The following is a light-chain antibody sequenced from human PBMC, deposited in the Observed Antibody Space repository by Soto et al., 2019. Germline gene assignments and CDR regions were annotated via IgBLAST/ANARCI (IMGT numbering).Light chain of an antibody. CDR1: QSVSSSY. CDR2: GAS. J-gene: IGKJ2*01. Sequence: EIVLTQSPGTLSLSPGERATFSCRASQSVSSSYLAWYQQRPGQAPRLLMYGASSRATGIPDRFSGSGSRTDFTLTISRLEPEDFAVYYCQQYGSSPPYTFGQGTKLEIK. V-gene: IGKV3-20*01. CDR3: QQYGSSPPYT.